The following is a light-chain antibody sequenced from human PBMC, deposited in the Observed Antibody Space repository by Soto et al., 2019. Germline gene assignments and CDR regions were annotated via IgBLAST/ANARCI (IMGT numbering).Light chain of an antibody. CDR1: QSISTR. CDR2: DAS. CDR3: QQYNSYSPRT. V-gene: IGKV1-5*01. J-gene: IGKJ1*01. Sequence: DIQMTQSPSTLSASVGDRVTITCRASQSISTRLAWYQQKPGKAPKLLIYDASSLGSGVPSRFSGSGSGTEFTLTISSLQPDDLAAYYCQQYNSYSPRTFGQGTKVEIK.